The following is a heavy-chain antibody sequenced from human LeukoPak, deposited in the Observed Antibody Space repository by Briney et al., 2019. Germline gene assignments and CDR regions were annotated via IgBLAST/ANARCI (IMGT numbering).Heavy chain of an antibody. CDR3: ARDPYSSSWSYGMDV. CDR2: IRQDGSEK. CDR1: GFTFSSYW. V-gene: IGHV3-7*05. J-gene: IGHJ6*02. Sequence: GSLRLSCTASGFTFSSYWMSWVRQTPEKGLEGVANIRQDGSEKVYVDSVKGRLTISRDNAKRSLYLQMSGLRAEDTGVYYCARDPYSSSWSYGMDVWGQGTTVTVSS. D-gene: IGHD6-13*01.